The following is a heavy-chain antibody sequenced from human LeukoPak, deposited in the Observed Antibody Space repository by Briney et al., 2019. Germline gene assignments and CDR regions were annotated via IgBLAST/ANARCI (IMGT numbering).Heavy chain of an antibody. CDR2: ISGSGGST. CDR3: ADGKSQSYY. CDR1: GFTFSSYA. V-gene: IGHV3-23*01. J-gene: IGHJ4*02. D-gene: IGHD1-1*01. Sequence: GGSLRLSCAASGFTFSSYAMSWVHRAPGKGLEWVSAISGSGGSTYYADSVKGRFTISRDNSKNTLYLQMNSLRAEDTAVYYCADGKSQSYYWGQGTLVTVSS.